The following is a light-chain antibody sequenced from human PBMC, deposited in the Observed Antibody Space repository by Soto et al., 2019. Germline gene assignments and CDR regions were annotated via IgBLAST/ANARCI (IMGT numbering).Light chain of an antibody. CDR2: DAS. CDR3: QQRSNWYT. J-gene: IGKJ2*01. V-gene: IGKV3-11*01. CDR1: QSVSSY. Sequence: EIVLTQSPATLSLSPGERATLSCRASQSVSSYLAWYQQKPGQAPRLLIYDASNRATGITARFSGSGSGTDFTLTISSLESGDFAVYYCQQRSNWYTFGQGTKLEIK.